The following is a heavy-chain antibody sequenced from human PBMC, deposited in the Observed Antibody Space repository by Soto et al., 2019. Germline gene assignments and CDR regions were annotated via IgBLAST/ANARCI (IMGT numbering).Heavy chain of an antibody. J-gene: IGHJ4*02. V-gene: IGHV4-59*01. Sequence: PWETLSLTCTVSGASFSSSYWSWIRQSPGKGLEWIGYLYYSGTTNYNPSLKSRVTISVDTSKKQFSLKLTSVTAADTAVYYCATYDSSGKLDFWGQGTLVTVS. D-gene: IGHD3-22*01. CDR2: LYYSGTT. CDR1: GASFSSSY. CDR3: ATYDSSGKLDF.